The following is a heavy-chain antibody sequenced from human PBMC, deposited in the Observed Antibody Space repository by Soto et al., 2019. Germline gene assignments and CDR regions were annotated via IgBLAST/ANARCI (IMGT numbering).Heavy chain of an antibody. CDR1: GGSISSGGYY. D-gene: IGHD2-15*01. J-gene: IGHJ5*02. CDR2: IYYSGST. Sequence: QVQLQESGPGLVKPSQTLSLTCTVSGGSISSGGYYWSWIRQHPVKGLEWIGYIYYSGSTYYNPSLKSRVTISVDTSKNQFSLKLSSVTAADTAVYYCARTVVAITKGDWFDPWGQGTLVTVSS. V-gene: IGHV4-31*03. CDR3: ARTVVAITKGDWFDP.